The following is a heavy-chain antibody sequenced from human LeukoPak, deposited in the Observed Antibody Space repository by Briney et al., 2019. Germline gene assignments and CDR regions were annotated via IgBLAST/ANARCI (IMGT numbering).Heavy chain of an antibody. Sequence: GESLKISCKGSGYSFNSYWIVWVRQMPGKGLEWMGIIYPSDSETTYSPSFQGQVTISADKSISTAYLQWSSLTASDTAMYYCARSVGATPLDYWGQGTPVTVS. J-gene: IGHJ4*02. D-gene: IGHD1-26*01. CDR2: IYPSDSET. CDR3: ARSVGATPLDY. V-gene: IGHV5-51*01. CDR1: GYSFNSYW.